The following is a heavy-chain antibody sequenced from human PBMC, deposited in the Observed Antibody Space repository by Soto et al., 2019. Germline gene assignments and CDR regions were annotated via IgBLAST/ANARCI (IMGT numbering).Heavy chain of an antibody. D-gene: IGHD3-10*01. J-gene: IGHJ5*02. Sequence: QVQLQQWGAGLLKPSETLSLTCAVYGGSFSGYYWSWIRQPPGKGLEWIGETNHSGSTNYNPSLKSRVTISVDTSKNQFSLKLSSVTAADTAVYYCARGWTVTMVRGVRWFDPWGQGTLVTVSS. CDR2: TNHSGST. CDR3: ARGWTVTMVRGVRWFDP. V-gene: IGHV4-34*01. CDR1: GGSFSGYY.